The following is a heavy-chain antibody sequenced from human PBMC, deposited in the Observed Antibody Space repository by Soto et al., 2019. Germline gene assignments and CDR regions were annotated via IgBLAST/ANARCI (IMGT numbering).Heavy chain of an antibody. CDR3: ASGVTIFGVGYAMDV. CDR2: ISAFNGYA. Sequence: QVPLVQSGAEVKKPGAPVKVSCKASGYTFTNHGISWVRQTPGQGLEWMGWISAFNGYAEYEQDLQDRFTMTIDTSTSTAYMELRRLTSDDTAIYYCASGVTIFGVGYAMDVWGQGTTVTVSS. D-gene: IGHD3-3*01. V-gene: IGHV1-18*01. J-gene: IGHJ6*02. CDR1: GYTFTNHG.